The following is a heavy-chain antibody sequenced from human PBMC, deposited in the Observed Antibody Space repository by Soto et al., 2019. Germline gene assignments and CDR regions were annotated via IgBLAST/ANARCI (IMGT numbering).Heavy chain of an antibody. D-gene: IGHD2-2*02. Sequence: SETLSLTCAVYGGSFSGYYWSWIRQPPGKGLEWIGEINHSGSTNYNPSLKSRVTISVDTSKNQFSLKLSSVTAADTAVYYCARMGIVVVPAAIPGGGYYYYYYGMDVWGQGTTVT. CDR3: ARMGIVVVPAAIPGGGYYYYYYGMDV. CDR2: INHSGST. V-gene: IGHV4-34*01. CDR1: GGSFSGYY. J-gene: IGHJ6*02.